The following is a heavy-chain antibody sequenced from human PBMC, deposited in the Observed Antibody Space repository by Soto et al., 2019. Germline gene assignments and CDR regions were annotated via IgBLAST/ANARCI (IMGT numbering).Heavy chain of an antibody. J-gene: IGHJ6*03. Sequence: PSETLSLTCTVSGVSISNFYWSWIRQPPGKGLEWIGYVYYTGSTSYNPSLKRRVTFSADSSRGQFSLRLNSVTAADTAVYYCARTVLGPDLLADSFVDYYYYMDVWGQGTTVTVSS. V-gene: IGHV4-59*08. CDR3: ARTVLGPDLLADSFVDYYYYMDV. CDR1: GVSISNFY. D-gene: IGHD3-9*01. CDR2: VYYTGST.